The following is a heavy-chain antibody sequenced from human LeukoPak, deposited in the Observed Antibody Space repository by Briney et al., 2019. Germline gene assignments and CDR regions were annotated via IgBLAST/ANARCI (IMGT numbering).Heavy chain of an antibody. CDR2: IYYSGST. Sequence: SQTLSLTCTVSGGSISSGDYYWSWIRQPPGKGLEWIGYIYYSGSTYYNPSLKSRVTISVGTSKNQFSLKLSSVTAADTAVYYCARVIVVVKAFDIWGQGTMVTVSS. D-gene: IGHD2-21*01. J-gene: IGHJ3*02. V-gene: IGHV4-30-4*01. CDR1: GGSISSGDYY. CDR3: ARVIVVVKAFDI.